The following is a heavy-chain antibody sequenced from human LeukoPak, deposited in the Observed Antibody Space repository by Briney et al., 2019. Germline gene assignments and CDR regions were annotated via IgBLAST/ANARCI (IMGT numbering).Heavy chain of an antibody. CDR2: IYYSGST. V-gene: IGHV4-59*01. J-gene: IGHJ4*02. CDR1: GGSISSYY. Sequence: PSETLSLTCTVSGGSISSYYWSWIRQPPGKGLEWIGYIYYSGSTNYNPSLKSRVTIPVDTSKNQFSLKLSSVTAADTAVYYCARDHGASYFDFWGQGTLVSVSS. D-gene: IGHD4-17*01. CDR3: ARDHGASYFDF.